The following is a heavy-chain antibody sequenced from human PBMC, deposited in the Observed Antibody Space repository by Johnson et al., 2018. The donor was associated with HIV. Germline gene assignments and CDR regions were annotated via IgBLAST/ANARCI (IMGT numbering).Heavy chain of an antibody. Sequence: QVQLVESGGGVVQPGGSLRLSCAASGFTFSSYGMHWVRQAPGKGLEWVAFIRYDGSNKYYADSVKGRFTISRDNSKNTLYLQMNSLRAEDTAVYYCARDYRNPPHAFDIWGQGTMVTVSS. J-gene: IGHJ3*02. D-gene: IGHD4-11*01. CDR2: IRYDGSNK. CDR3: ARDYRNPPHAFDI. CDR1: GFTFSSYG. V-gene: IGHV3-30*02.